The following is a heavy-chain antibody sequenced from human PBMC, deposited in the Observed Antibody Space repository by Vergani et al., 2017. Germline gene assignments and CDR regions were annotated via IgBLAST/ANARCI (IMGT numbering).Heavy chain of an antibody. CDR3: ARERGGSYYYYYGMDV. CDR2: ISSSSSTI. CDR1: GFTFSSYS. J-gene: IGHJ6*02. D-gene: IGHD1-26*01. V-gene: IGHV3-48*01. Sequence: EVQLVESGGGLVQPGGSLRLSCAASGFTFSSYSMNWVRQAPGKGLECVSYISSSSSTIYYADSVKGRFTISRDNAKNSLYLQMNSLRAEDTAVYYCARERGGSYYYYYGMDVWGQGTTVTVSS.